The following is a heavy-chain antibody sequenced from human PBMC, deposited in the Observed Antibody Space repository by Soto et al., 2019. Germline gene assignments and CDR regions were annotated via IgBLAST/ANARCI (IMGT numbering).Heavy chain of an antibody. D-gene: IGHD3-22*01. CDR2: IYTSGST. CDR3: ARGSYDSSGYIFDY. Sequence: SETLSLTCTVSGGSISSYYWSWIRQPAGKGLEWIGRIYTSGSTNYNPSLKSRVTMSVDTSKNQFSLKLSSVTAADTAVYYCARGSYDSSGYIFDYWGQGTLVTVSS. V-gene: IGHV4-4*07. J-gene: IGHJ4*02. CDR1: GGSISSYY.